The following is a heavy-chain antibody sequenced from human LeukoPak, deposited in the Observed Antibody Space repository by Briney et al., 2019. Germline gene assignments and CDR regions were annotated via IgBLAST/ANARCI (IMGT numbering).Heavy chain of an antibody. D-gene: IGHD3-22*01. J-gene: IGHJ4*02. Sequence: ASVKVSCKASGYTFTGYHMHWVRQAPGQGLEWMGWINPNSGGTNYAQKFQGRVTMTRDTSISTAYMELSRLRSDDTAVYYCAREITDYYDSSDYWGQGTLVTVSS. CDR2: INPNSGGT. V-gene: IGHV1-2*02. CDR1: GYTFTGYH. CDR3: AREITDYYDSSDY.